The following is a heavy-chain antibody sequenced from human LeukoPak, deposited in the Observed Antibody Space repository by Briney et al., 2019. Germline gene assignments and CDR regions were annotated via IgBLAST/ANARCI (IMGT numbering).Heavy chain of an antibody. CDR2: ISGSGGST. Sequence: PGGSLRLSCAASGFTFSTHSMNWVRQAPGKGLEWVSAISGSGGSTYYADSVKGRFTISRDNSKNTLYLQMNSLRAEDTAVYYCAKRIAAAVPDYWGQGTLVTVSS. CDR3: AKRIAAAVPDY. CDR1: GFTFSTHS. D-gene: IGHD6-13*01. J-gene: IGHJ4*02. V-gene: IGHV3-23*01.